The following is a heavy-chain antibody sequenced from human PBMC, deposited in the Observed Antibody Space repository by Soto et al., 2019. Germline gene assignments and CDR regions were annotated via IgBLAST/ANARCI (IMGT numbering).Heavy chain of an antibody. CDR1: GYTFTSYG. D-gene: IGHD6-19*01. CDR3: AREAVSGRTGFDY. J-gene: IGHJ4*02. CDR2: VNAYNGNT. V-gene: IGHV1-18*01. Sequence: ASVKVSCKAPGYTFTSYGISWVRQAPGQGLEWMGWVNAYNGNTNYAQKFQGRVTMTTDTSTSTAYMELRSLRSDDTAVYYCAREAVSGRTGFDYWGQGTLVTAPQ.